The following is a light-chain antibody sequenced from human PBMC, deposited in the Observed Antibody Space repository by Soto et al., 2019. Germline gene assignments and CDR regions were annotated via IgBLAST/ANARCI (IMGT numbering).Light chain of an antibody. J-gene: IGKJ1*01. CDR1: QTVSSG. V-gene: IGKV3D-15*01. CDR2: GAS. Sequence: EMVLTQSPDTLSLSPGERATLSCRASQTVSSGFLAWYQQRPGQAPRLLIYGASSRATGIPDRFSGSGSGTEFTLTISSLQSEDFAVYYCQQYNNWRVTFGQGTKVDI. CDR3: QQYNNWRVT.